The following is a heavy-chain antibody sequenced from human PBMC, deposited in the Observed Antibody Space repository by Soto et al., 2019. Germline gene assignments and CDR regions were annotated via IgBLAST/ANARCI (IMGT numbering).Heavy chain of an antibody. Sequence: PGGSLRLSCAASGFTFDSPYSHAMSWVRQSPGKGPEWVSTISSNGANTHYAESVKGRFTISKDPSRNTVHLHMNRLRAEDTATYFCVSWVSAHFDYWGHGTPVTVSS. CDR1: GFTFDSPYSHA. D-gene: IGHD2-8*01. V-gene: IGHV3-23*01. CDR3: VSWVSAHFDY. CDR2: ISSNGANT. J-gene: IGHJ4*01.